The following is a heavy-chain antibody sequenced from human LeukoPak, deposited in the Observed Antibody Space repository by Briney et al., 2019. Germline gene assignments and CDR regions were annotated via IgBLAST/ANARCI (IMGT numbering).Heavy chain of an antibody. J-gene: IGHJ4*02. Sequence: SVKVSCKTSGYTFTDNFMHWVRQAPGQGLEWMGWIDPKTGGTNYAQRFQGRVTVTRDTSITTGYMELSSLTPDDTAVYYCARWRGYSSGWSGPFDDWGQGTLVTVSS. CDR1: GYTFTDNF. CDR2: IDPKTGGT. D-gene: IGHD6-19*01. CDR3: ARWRGYSSGWSGPFDD. V-gene: IGHV1-2*02.